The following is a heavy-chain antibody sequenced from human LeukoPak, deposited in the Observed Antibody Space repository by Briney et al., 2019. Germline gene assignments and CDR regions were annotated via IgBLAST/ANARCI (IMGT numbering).Heavy chain of an antibody. Sequence: ASVKVSCKASGYTFTSYGINWVRQAPGQGLEWMGWINPNSGGTNYAQKFQGRVTMTRDTSISTAYMELSRLRSDDTAVYYCAREGTIVGATIGFDYWGQGTLVTVSS. CDR3: AREGTIVGATIGFDY. V-gene: IGHV1-2*02. CDR2: INPNSGGT. CDR1: GYTFTSYG. D-gene: IGHD1-26*01. J-gene: IGHJ4*02.